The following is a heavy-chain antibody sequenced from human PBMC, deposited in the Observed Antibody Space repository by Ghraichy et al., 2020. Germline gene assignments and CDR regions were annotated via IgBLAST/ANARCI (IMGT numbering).Heavy chain of an antibody. CDR2: INSDGSST. CDR1: GFTFSSYW. J-gene: IGHJ4*02. Sequence: GGSLRLSCAASGFTFSSYWMHWVRQAPGKGLVWVSRINSDGSSTSYADSVKGRFTISRDNAKNTLYLQMNSLRAEDTAVYYCARGVAAAGTTDGGTYYWGQGTLVTVSS. CDR3: ARGVAAAGTTDGGTYY. D-gene: IGHD6-13*01. V-gene: IGHV3-74*01.